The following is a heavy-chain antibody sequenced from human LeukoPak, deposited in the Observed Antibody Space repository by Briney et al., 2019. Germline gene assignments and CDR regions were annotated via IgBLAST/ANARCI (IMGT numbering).Heavy chain of an antibody. D-gene: IGHD3-9*01. CDR1: RYSFTSYW. Sequence: GESLRISCKGSRYSFTSYWISWVRQMPGKGLEWMGRIDPSDSYTNYSPSFQGHVTISADKSISTAYLQWSSLKASDTAMYYCALGRSQLRYFDWLLWSYWGQGTLVTVSS. CDR2: IDPSDSYT. V-gene: IGHV5-10-1*01. J-gene: IGHJ4*02. CDR3: ALGRSQLRYFDWLLWSY.